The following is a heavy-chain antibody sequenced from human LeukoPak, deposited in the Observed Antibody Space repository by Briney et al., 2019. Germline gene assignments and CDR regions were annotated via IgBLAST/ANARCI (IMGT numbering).Heavy chain of an antibody. V-gene: IGHV3-30*02. CDR1: GFTFSSYG. Sequence: GGSLRLSCAASGFTFSSYGMHWVSHAPGKGLEWVAFIRYDGSNKYYADSVKGRFTISRDNSKNTLYLQMNSLRAEDTAVYYCATVYCSSTSCYGDLDYWGQGTLVTVSS. D-gene: IGHD2-2*01. CDR2: IRYDGSNK. J-gene: IGHJ4*02. CDR3: ATVYCSSTSCYGDLDY.